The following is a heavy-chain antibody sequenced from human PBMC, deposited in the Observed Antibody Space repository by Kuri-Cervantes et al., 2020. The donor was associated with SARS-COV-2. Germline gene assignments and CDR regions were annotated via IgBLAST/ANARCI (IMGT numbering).Heavy chain of an antibody. Sequence: GGSLRLTCAGSGFTFTTYSFHWVRQAPGKGPEWLGTISNDGGDKSYADSIRGRFTVSRDNSINTLYLQSTGLRTEDTAPYHCARHGISFSYGYCFDYWGQGTLVTVSS. CDR3: ARHGISFSYGYCFDY. CDR2: ISNDGGDK. J-gene: IGHJ4*02. D-gene: IGHD2-2*03. CDR1: GFTFTTYS. V-gene: IGHV3-30*04.